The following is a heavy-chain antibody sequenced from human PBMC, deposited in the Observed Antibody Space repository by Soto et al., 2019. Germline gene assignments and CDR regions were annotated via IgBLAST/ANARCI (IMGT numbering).Heavy chain of an antibody. CDR2: IYPGDSDT. V-gene: IGHV5-51*01. J-gene: IGHJ6*03. CDR1: GYSFTSYW. D-gene: IGHD3-10*01. Sequence: GESLKISCKGSGYSFTSYWIGWVRQMPGKGLEWMGIIYPGDSDTRYSPSFQGQVTISADKSISTAYLQWSSLKASDTAMYYCARRDRGVMNYYYMDVWGKGTTVTVSS. CDR3: ARRDRGVMNYYYMDV.